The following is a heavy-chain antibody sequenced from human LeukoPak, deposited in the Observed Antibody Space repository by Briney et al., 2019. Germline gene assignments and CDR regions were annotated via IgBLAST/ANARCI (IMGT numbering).Heavy chain of an antibody. J-gene: IGHJ3*02. D-gene: IGHD5-24*01. CDR3: ARLGSALEMATITDAFDI. CDR1: GVSINSHY. V-gene: IGHV4-59*08. CDR2: IYYSGGT. Sequence: SETLSLTCTVSGVSINSHYWSWIRQSPGKGLEWVGYIYYSGGTNYNPSLKSRVTISVDTPKNQFSLKLSSVTAADTAVYYCARLGSALEMATITDAFDIWGQGTMVTVSS.